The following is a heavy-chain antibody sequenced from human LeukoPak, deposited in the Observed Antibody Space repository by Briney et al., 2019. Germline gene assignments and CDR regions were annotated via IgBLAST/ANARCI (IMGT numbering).Heavy chain of an antibody. J-gene: IGHJ4*02. V-gene: IGHV3-23*01. D-gene: IGHD2-2*01. CDR2: VSGSGGGT. CDR3: VQGHQLTYY. Sequence: GGSLRLSCAVAGFTFSSYSVSWVRQAPGQGLEWVSSVSGSGGGTYYADSVKGRFTISRDNSKNTLYLQMGRLRAEDTAVYYCVQGHQLTYYWGQGALFSVSS. CDR1: GFTFSSYS.